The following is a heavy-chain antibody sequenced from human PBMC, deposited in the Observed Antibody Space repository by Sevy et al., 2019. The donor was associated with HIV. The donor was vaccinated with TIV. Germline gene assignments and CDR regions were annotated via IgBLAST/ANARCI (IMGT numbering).Heavy chain of an antibody. J-gene: IGHJ6*02. Sequence: GGSLRLSCAASGFTFGTYDMHWVRQAPGKGLGWVAIISSDGSYRYYADSVRGRFSMSRDNSKNTMYLQISGLLIEDTAVYYCAKNRPPGGSLFSRHGMDVWGRGTTVTVSS. V-gene: IGHV3-30*18. CDR3: AKNRPPGGSLFSRHGMDV. CDR2: ISSDGSYR. CDR1: GFTFGTYD. D-gene: IGHD3-16*01.